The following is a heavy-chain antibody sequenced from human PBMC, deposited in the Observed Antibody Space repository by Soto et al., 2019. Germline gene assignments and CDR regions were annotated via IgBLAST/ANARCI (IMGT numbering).Heavy chain of an antibody. Sequence: QVQLVQSGAEVKKPGSSVKVSCKASGGTFSSYAISWVRQAPGQGLEWMGGIIPIFGTANYAQKFQGRVTMTADAPTSTAYMELSSLRSEDTAVYYCARLPSIAAAGSFWFDPWGQGTLVTVSS. CDR3: ARLPSIAAAGSFWFDP. V-gene: IGHV1-69*01. CDR2: IIPIFGTA. CDR1: GGTFSSYA. D-gene: IGHD6-13*01. J-gene: IGHJ5*02.